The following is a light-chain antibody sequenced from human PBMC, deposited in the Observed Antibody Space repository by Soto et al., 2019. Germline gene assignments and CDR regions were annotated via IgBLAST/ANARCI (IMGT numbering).Light chain of an antibody. CDR1: SSDVGSFNY. CDR2: EVT. CDR3: SSYIPNSVL. Sequence: QSALTQPASVSGSLGQSITISCTGTSSDVGSFNYVSWYRQSPTKAPELISYEVTNRPSGVSNRFSGSKSGNTASLTISGLQAEDEADYYCSSYIPNSVLFGGGTQLTVL. J-gene: IGLJ2*01. V-gene: IGLV2-14*01.